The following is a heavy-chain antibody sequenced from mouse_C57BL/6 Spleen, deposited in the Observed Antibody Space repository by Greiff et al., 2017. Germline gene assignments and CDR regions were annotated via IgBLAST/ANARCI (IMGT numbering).Heavy chain of an antibody. CDR1: GYTFTSYW. J-gene: IGHJ1*03. CDR2: IYPGNSDT. V-gene: IGHV1-5*01. CDR3: TRSRLLLWYFDV. D-gene: IGHD1-1*01. Sequence: VQLQQSGTVLARPGASVKMSCKTSGYTFTSYWMHWVKQRPGQGLEWIGAIYPGNSDTSYNQKFKGKAKLTAVTSASTAYMELSSLTNEYSAVYYCTRSRLLLWYFDVWGTGTTVTVSS.